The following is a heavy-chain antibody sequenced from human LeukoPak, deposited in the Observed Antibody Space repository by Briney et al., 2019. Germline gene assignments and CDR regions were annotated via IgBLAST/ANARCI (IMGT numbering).Heavy chain of an antibody. CDR2: INPNSGGT. Sequence: ASVKVSCKASGYTFTGYYMHWVRQAPGQGLEWMGWINPNSGGTNYAQKFQGRVTMTRDTSISTAYMELSRLRSDDTAVYYFARVFEFWSGYPRTDDMDVWGKGTTVTVSS. J-gene: IGHJ6*03. V-gene: IGHV1-2*02. D-gene: IGHD3-3*01. CDR3: ARVFEFWSGYPRTDDMDV. CDR1: GYTFTGYY.